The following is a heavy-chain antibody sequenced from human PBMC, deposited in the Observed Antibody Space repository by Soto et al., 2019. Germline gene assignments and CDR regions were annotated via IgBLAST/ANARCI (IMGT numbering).Heavy chain of an antibody. Sequence: QVQLVQSGAEVKKPGSSVKVSCKASGGTFSSYAISWVRQAPGQGLEWMGGIIPIFVTSNYAQKFPGRVPITDDESTSTAYMALSSLRSEDTAVYYCARWAIFGVVIPKGDWFDPWGQGTLVTVSS. J-gene: IGHJ5*02. CDR2: IIPIFVTS. CDR1: GGTFSSYA. V-gene: IGHV1-69*01. D-gene: IGHD3-3*01. CDR3: ARWAIFGVVIPKGDWFDP.